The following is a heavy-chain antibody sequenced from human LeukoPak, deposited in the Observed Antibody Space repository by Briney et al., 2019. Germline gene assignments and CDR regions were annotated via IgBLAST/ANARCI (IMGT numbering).Heavy chain of an antibody. D-gene: IGHD6-6*01. CDR3: AKERVEYSISSLDCYMDV. CDR2: ISGSGGST. Sequence: GGSLRLSCAASGFTFSSYAMSWVRQAPGKGLEWVSAISGSGGSTYYADSVKGRFTISRDNSKNTLYLQINSLRADDTAVYYCAKERVEYSISSLDCYMDVWGKGTTVTVSS. J-gene: IGHJ6*03. CDR1: GFTFSSYA. V-gene: IGHV3-23*01.